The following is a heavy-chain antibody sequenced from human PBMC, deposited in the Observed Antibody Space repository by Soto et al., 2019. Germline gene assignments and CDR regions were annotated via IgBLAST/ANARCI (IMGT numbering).Heavy chain of an antibody. J-gene: IGHJ3*02. CDR1: GFTFSSYS. D-gene: IGHD2-21*02. V-gene: IGHV3-21*01. CDR3: ARDLVVVTAIEDAFDN. CDR2: ISSSSSDI. Sequence: GGSLRLSCAASGFTFSSYSMNWVRQAPGKGLEWVSSISSSSSDIYYADSEKGRVTISRDNAKNSLYLQMNSRRAEDKAVYYCARDLVVVTAIEDAFDNWGQGTMVTVSS.